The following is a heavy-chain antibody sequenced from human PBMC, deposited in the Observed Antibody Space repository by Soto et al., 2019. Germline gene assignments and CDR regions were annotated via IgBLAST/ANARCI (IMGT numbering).Heavy chain of an antibody. J-gene: IGHJ4*02. CDR2: INAGNGNT. CDR3: ARGPEWIQLWHFDY. D-gene: IGHD5-18*01. Sequence: QVQLVQSGAEVKKPGASVKVSCKAPGYTFTSYAMHWVRQAPGQRLEWMGWINAGNGNTKYSQKFQGRVTITRDTSASTAYMELSSLRSEDTAVYYCARGPEWIQLWHFDYWGQGTLVTVSS. V-gene: IGHV1-3*01. CDR1: GYTFTSYA.